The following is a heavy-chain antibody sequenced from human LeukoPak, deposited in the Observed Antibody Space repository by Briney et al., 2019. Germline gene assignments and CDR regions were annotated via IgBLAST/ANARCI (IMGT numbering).Heavy chain of an antibody. V-gene: IGHV3-30*01. CDR2: ISYDGSNK. CDR3: ARDVLDDILTGYFDY. J-gene: IGHJ4*02. Sequence: GGSLRLSCAASGFTFSSYAMHWVRQAPGKGLEWVAVISYDGSNKYYADSVKGRFTISRDNSKNTLYLQMNSLRAEDTAVYYCARDVLDDILTGYFDYWGQGTLVTVSS. D-gene: IGHD3-9*01. CDR1: GFTFSSYA.